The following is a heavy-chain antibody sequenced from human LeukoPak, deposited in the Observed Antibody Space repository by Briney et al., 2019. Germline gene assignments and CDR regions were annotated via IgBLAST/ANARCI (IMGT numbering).Heavy chain of an antibody. CDR1: GYTFTGNN. CDR3: ARDRRESNWNFFDY. CDR2: INPNTGDT. D-gene: IGHD1-1*01. J-gene: IGHJ4*02. Sequence: GASVKVSCKASGYTFTGNNMHWVRQAPGQGLEWMGWINPNTGDTNYAPRFQGRVTMTSDSSISTAYMELSRLRSDDTAVYYCARDRRESNWNFFDYWGQGTLVTVSS. V-gene: IGHV1-2*02.